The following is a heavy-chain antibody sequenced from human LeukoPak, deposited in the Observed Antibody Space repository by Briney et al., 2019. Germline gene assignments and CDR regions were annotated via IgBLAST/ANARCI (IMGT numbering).Heavy chain of an antibody. CDR2: IYYSGST. Sequence: SETLSHTCTVSGGSISSYYWSWIRQPPGKGLEWIGNIYYSGSTNHNPSLKSRVTISVDTSKNQFSLKLSSVTAADTAVYYCARRGRSMVIFDYWGQGTLVTVSS. D-gene: IGHD5-18*01. CDR1: GGSISSYY. V-gene: IGHV4-59*08. J-gene: IGHJ4*02. CDR3: ARRGRSMVIFDY.